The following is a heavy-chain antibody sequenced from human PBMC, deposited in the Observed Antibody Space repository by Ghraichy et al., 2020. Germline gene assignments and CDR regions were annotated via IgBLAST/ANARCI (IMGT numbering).Heavy chain of an antibody. CDR3: ARDDIVVVPAAIRNYYYYYGMDV. Sequence: ASVKVSCKASGYTFTSYGISWVRQAPGQGLEWMGWISAYNGNTNYAQKLQGRVTMTTDTSTSTAYMELRSLRSDDTAVYYCARDDIVVVPAAIRNYYYYYGMDVWGQGTTVTVSS. D-gene: IGHD2-2*01. J-gene: IGHJ6*02. CDR2: ISAYNGNT. V-gene: IGHV1-18*01. CDR1: GYTFTSYG.